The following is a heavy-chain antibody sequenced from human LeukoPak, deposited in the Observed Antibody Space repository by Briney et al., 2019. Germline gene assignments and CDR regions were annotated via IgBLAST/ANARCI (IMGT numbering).Heavy chain of an antibody. D-gene: IGHD6-6*01. Sequence: SETLSLTCTVSGGSISSYYWSWIRQPPGKGLEWIGYIYYSGSTNYNPSLKSRVTISVDTSKNQFSLRLSSVTAADTAVYYCASVTSVKYRGDYWGQGTLVTVSS. CDR2: IYYSGST. V-gene: IGHV4-59*08. CDR1: GGSISSYY. CDR3: ASVTSVKYRGDY. J-gene: IGHJ4*02.